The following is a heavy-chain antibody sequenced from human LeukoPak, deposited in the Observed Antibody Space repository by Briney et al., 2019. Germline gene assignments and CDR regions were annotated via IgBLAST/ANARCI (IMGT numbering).Heavy chain of an antibody. J-gene: IGHJ4*02. CDR3: ARDKDWEVY. Sequence: SETLSLTCAVSGYSISSGYYWGWIRQSPGKGLEWIGSIYHSGSTYYNPSLKSRVTISVDTSKNQFSLKLSSVTAADTAVYYCARDKDWEVYWGQGTLVTVSS. CDR2: IYHSGST. V-gene: IGHV4-38-2*02. D-gene: IGHD1-26*01. CDR1: GYSISSGYY.